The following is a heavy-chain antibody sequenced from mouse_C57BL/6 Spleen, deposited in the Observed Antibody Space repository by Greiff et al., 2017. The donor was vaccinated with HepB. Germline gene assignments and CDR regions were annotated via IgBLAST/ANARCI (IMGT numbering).Heavy chain of an antibody. D-gene: IGHD1-1*01. CDR3: TRKSSYVGYFDY. V-gene: IGHV1-15*01. J-gene: IGHJ2*01. Sequence: QVQLQQSGAELVRPGASVTLSCKASGYTFTDYEMHWVKQTPVHGLEWIGAIDPETGGTAYNQKFKGKAILTADKSSSTAYMELRSLTSEDSAVYYCTRKSSYVGYFDYWGQGTTLTVSS. CDR1: GYTFTDYE. CDR2: IDPETGGT.